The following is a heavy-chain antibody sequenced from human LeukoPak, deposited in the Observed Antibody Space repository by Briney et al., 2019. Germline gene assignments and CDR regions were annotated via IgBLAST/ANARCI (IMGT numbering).Heavy chain of an antibody. V-gene: IGHV3-23*01. J-gene: IGHJ4*02. Sequence: GGSLRPSCAASGFTFSSCAMSWVRQAPGKGLEWVSAISGSGGDTYYADSVRGRFTISRDNSKNTLYLQMNSLRGEDTAVYYCTKNMVGSDWNFYVYWGRGTLATVSS. CDR1: GFTFSSCA. CDR2: ISGSGGDT. CDR3: TKNMVGSDWNFYVY. D-gene: IGHD6-19*01.